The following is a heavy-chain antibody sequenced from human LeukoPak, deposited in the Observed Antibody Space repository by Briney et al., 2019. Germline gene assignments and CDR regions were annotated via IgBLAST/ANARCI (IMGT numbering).Heavy chain of an antibody. J-gene: IGHJ4*02. Sequence: GASVKVSCKVSGYTLTELSMHWVRQAPGKGLEWMGGFDPEDGETIYAQKFQGRVTMTEDASTDTAYMELSSLRSEDTAVYYCATSSNFGKLPLDYWGQGTLVTVSS. CDR1: GYTLTELS. V-gene: IGHV1-24*01. CDR3: ATSSNFGKLPLDY. CDR2: FDPEDGET. D-gene: IGHD2-15*01.